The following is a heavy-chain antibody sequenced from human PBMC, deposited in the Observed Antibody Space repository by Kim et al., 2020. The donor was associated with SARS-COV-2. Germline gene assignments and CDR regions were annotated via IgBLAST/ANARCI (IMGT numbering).Heavy chain of an antibody. V-gene: IGHV3-33*05. CDR2: ISYDGSNK. D-gene: IGHD3-22*01. CDR3: ARDPYTPYYDSSGSIIDP. Sequence: GGSLRLSCAASGFTFSSYGMHWVRQAPGKGLEWVAVISYDGSNKYYADSVKGRFTISRDNSKNTLYLQMNSLRAEDTAVYYCARDPYTPYYDSSGSIIDPWGQGTLVTVSS. CDR1: GFTFSSYG. J-gene: IGHJ5*02.